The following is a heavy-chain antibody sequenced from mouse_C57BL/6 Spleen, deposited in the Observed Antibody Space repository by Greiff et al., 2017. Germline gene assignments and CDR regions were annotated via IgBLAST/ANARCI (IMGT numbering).Heavy chain of an antibody. CDR1: GYTFTSYW. CDR2: IDPSDSYT. V-gene: IGHV1-69*01. Sequence: QVQLQQPGAELVMPGASVKLSCKASGYTFTSYWMHWVKQRPGQGLEWIGEIDPSDSYTNYNQKFKGKSTLTVDKSSSTAYMQLSSLTSEYSAVYYCARGDYYGSSPYWYFDVWGTGTTVTVSS. J-gene: IGHJ1*03. CDR3: ARGDYYGSSPYWYFDV. D-gene: IGHD1-1*01.